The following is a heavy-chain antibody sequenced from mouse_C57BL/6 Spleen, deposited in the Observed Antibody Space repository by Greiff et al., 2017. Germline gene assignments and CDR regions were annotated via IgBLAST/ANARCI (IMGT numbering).Heavy chain of an antibody. V-gene: IGHV14-4*01. CDR1: GFNIKDDY. Sequence: EVQLQQSGAELVRPGASVKLSCTASGFNIKDDYMHWVKQRPEQGLEWIGWIDPENGDTEYASKFQGKATITADTSSNTAYLQLSSLTSEDTAVYYCTKGLYYGNYYAMDDWGQGTSVTVSS. J-gene: IGHJ4*01. D-gene: IGHD2-1*01. CDR2: IDPENGDT. CDR3: TKGLYYGNYYAMDD.